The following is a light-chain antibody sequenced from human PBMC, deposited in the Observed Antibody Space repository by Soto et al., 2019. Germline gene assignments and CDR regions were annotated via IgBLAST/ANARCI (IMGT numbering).Light chain of an antibody. CDR2: GAS. J-gene: IGKJ1*01. V-gene: IGKV3-20*01. Sequence: EIVLTQSPGTLSLSPGDRATLSCRASQSLSRSSLAWYQQKPGRAPRLLIYGASSRATGIPDRFSGSGSGTEFTLTISSLQPDDFATYYCQQYNSYKWTFGQGTKVDIK. CDR1: QSLSRSS. CDR3: QQYNSYKWT.